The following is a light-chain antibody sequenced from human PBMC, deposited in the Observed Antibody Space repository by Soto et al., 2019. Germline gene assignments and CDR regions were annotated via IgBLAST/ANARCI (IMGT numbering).Light chain of an antibody. V-gene: IGKV3-15*01. CDR3: QQYNNWPPIT. CDR1: QSVSSN. Sequence: ETVMTQSPATLSVSPGERVTLSCRASQSVSSNLAWYQQKPGQAPRLLIYGASIRVTGVPVRFSGSGSGTEFTLTISSLQSEDFAVYYCQQYNNWPPITFGQGTRLDIK. CDR2: GAS. J-gene: IGKJ5*01.